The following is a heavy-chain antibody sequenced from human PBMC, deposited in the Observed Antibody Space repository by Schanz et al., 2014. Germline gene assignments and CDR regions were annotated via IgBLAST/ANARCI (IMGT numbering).Heavy chain of an antibody. CDR2: IGGSDGNT. V-gene: IGHV1-18*01. D-gene: IGHD1-26*01. CDR3: ARDRDQWDGNYLDY. J-gene: IGHJ4*02. CDR1: GYTFTRSG. Sequence: QVQLVQSGGEVKTPGASVKVSCKASGYTFTRSGISWVRQAPGQGLEWMGWIGGSDGNTNFAQKFPGRGTMTTDTSTSTVYMELRSLTSDDSAVYYCARDRDQWDGNYLDYWGQGTLVTVSS.